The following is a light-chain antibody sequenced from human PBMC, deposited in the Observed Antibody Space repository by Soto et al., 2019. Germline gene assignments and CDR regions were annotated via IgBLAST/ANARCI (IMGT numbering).Light chain of an antibody. J-gene: IGLJ1*01. V-gene: IGLV2-14*01. CDR3: SPYTSSSTPYV. CDR1: GSDFGGYNY. Sequence: SVVSHPATLSGSLGQSGTVSCTGTGSDFGGYNYVSWYQQHPGKAPKLMIYDVSNRPSGVSNRFSGSKSGNTASLTISGLQAEDEADYYCSPYTSSSTPYVFGTGTKVTV. CDR2: DVS.